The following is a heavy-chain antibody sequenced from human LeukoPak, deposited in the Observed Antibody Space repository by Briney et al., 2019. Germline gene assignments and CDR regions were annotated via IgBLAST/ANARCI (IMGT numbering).Heavy chain of an antibody. J-gene: IGHJ4*02. CDR2: IRHDGSIK. Sequence: GGSLRLSCAASGFTFSSYAMHWVRQAPGQGLDWVAFIRHDGSIKYYADSVKGRFTISRDNSKNTLYLQMNSLRTEDTAVYYCARGDCSGDCYHPLYYRGQGSLVTVSS. CDR1: GFTFSSYA. CDR3: ARGDCSGDCYHPLYY. V-gene: IGHV3-30*02. D-gene: IGHD2-21*02.